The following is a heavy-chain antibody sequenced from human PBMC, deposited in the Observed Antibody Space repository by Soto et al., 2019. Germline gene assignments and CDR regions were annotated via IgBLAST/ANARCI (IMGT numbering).Heavy chain of an antibody. CDR1: GFSLSTSGVG. Sequence: QITLKESGPTLVKPTETLTLTCTFSGFSLSTSGVGVGWIRQPPGKALEWLALIYWDDDKRYSPSLKNRLTXTXXTSKNQVVLTMTNMEPVDTATYYCAHRASFKWFDPWGQGTLVTVSS. CDR3: AHRASFKWFDP. CDR2: IYWDDDK. J-gene: IGHJ5*02. V-gene: IGHV2-5*02.